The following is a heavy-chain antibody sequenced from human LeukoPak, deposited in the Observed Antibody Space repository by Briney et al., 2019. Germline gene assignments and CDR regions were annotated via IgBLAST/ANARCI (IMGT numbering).Heavy chain of an antibody. Sequence: QPGGSLRLSCAASGFTVSSNYMSWVRQAPGKGLEWVSVIYSGGSTYYADSVKGRFTISRDNSKNTLYLQMNSLRAEDTAVYYCARDWSGNSYFDYWGQGTLVTVSS. V-gene: IGHV3-66*02. CDR1: GFTVSSNY. J-gene: IGHJ4*02. D-gene: IGHD4-23*01. CDR3: ARDWSGNSYFDY. CDR2: IYSGGST.